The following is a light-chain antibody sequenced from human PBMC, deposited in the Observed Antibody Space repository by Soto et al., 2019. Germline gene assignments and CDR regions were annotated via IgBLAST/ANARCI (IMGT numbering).Light chain of an antibody. CDR1: SSDVGGYNY. CDR2: EAS. CDR3: SSYTSSSTYV. J-gene: IGLJ1*01. V-gene: IGLV2-14*01. Sequence: QSVLTQPPSTSGTPGQSITISCTGTSSDVGGYNYVSWYQQHPGKAPKLMIYEASNRPSGVSNRFSGSKSGNTASPTISGLQAEDEADYYCSSYTSSSTYVFGTGTKVTVL.